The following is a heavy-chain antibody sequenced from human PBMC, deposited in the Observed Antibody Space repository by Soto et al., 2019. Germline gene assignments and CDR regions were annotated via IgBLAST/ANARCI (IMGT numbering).Heavy chain of an antibody. CDR3: ARNGADTPYYYYGMDV. CDR1: GFTFSSYS. J-gene: IGHJ6*02. Sequence: EVQLVESGGGLVKPGGSLRLSCAASGFTFSSYSMNWVRQAPGKGLEWVSSISSSSSYIYYADSVKGRFTISRDNAKNSLYLQMNSLRAEDTAVYYCARNGADTPYYYYGMDVWGQGTTVTVSS. D-gene: IGHD2-15*01. V-gene: IGHV3-21*01. CDR2: ISSSSSYI.